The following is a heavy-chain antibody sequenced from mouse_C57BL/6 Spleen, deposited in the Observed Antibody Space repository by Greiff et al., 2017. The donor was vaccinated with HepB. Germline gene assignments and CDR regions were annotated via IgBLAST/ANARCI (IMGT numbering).Heavy chain of an antibody. CDR2: IYPGDGDT. CDR3: ARFLLFITTVGNAY. D-gene: IGHD1-1*01. V-gene: IGHV1-82*01. CDR1: GYAFSSSW. J-gene: IGHJ3*01. Sequence: QVQLQQSGPELVKPGASVKISCKASGYAFSSSWMNWVKQRPGKGLEWIGRIYPGDGDTNYNGKFKGKATLTADKSSSTAYMQLSSLTSEDSAVYFCARFLLFITTVGNAYWGQGTLVTVSA.